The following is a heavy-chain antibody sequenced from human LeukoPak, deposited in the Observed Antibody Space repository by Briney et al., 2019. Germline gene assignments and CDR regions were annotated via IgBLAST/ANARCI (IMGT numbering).Heavy chain of an antibody. CDR1: GFTFSSHG. Sequence: GGSLRLSCAASGFTFSSHGMSWVRQAPGKGLEWVSAISGSGGSTYYADSVKGRFTISRDNSKNTLYLQMNSLRAEDTAVYYCAKDRGIAAAGPDYWGQGTLVTVSS. J-gene: IGHJ4*02. D-gene: IGHD6-13*01. CDR3: AKDRGIAAAGPDY. CDR2: ISGSGGST. V-gene: IGHV3-23*01.